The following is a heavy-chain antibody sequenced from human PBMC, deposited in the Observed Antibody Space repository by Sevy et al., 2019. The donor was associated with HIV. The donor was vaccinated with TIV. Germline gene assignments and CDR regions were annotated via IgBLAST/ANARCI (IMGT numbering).Heavy chain of an antibody. Sequence: SETLSLTCAVYGGSFSGYYWCWIRQPPGKGLEWIGEINHSGSTNYNPSLKSRVTISVDTSKNQFSLKLSSVTAADTAVYYCAANGDFSGGSCQLSDAFDIWGQGTMVTVSS. CDR2: INHSGST. CDR1: GGSFSGYY. CDR3: AANGDFSGGSCQLSDAFDI. D-gene: IGHD2-15*01. V-gene: IGHV4-34*01. J-gene: IGHJ3*02.